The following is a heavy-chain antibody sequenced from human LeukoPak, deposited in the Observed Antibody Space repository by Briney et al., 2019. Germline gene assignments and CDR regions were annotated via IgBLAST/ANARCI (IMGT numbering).Heavy chain of an antibody. Sequence: ASVKVSCKASGYTFTSFDINWARQATGQGLEWMGWMNPNSGNTGSAQKFQGRVTMTRNTSISTAYMELSSLRSEDTAVYYCARKYSSGWKLSVFQHWGQGTLVTVSS. V-gene: IGHV1-8*01. D-gene: IGHD6-19*01. CDR1: GYTFTSFD. CDR2: MNPNSGNT. J-gene: IGHJ1*01. CDR3: ARKYSSGWKLSVFQH.